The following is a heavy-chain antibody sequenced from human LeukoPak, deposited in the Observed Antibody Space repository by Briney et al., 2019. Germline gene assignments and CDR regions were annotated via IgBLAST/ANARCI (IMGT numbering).Heavy chain of an antibody. J-gene: IGHJ6*02. CDR1: GYTFTSYG. CDR2: ISAYNGNT. CDR3: ARDQEQWPDYYYYGMDV. D-gene: IGHD6-19*01. Sequence: ASVKVSCTASGYTFTSYGISWVRQAPGQGLEWMGWISAYNGNTNYAQKLQGGVTMTTGTSTSTAYMELRSLRSDDTAVYYCARDQEQWPDYYYYGMDVWGQGTTVTVSS. V-gene: IGHV1-18*01.